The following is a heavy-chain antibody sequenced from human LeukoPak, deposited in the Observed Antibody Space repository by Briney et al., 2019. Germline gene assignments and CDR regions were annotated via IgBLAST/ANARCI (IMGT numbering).Heavy chain of an antibody. Sequence: GGSLRLSCVASGFSLNNYAMNWVRQAPGKGLEWVSLIIGSSGSTFYADSVKGRFTISRDKSKNTLYLQMNSLRAEDTAVYYCAKGAYDYVEIAYFDYWGQGSLVTVSS. V-gene: IGHV3-23*01. CDR3: AKGAYDYVEIAYFDY. D-gene: IGHD5-12*01. J-gene: IGHJ4*02. CDR1: GFSLNNYA. CDR2: IIGSSGST.